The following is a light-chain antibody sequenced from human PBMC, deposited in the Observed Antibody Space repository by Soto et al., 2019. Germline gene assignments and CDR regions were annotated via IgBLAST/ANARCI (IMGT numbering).Light chain of an antibody. Sequence: QSALTQPASVSGSPGQSITISCTGTSSDVGGYDHVSWYQQLPGKAPKLMIYDVNNRPSGVSNRFSGSKSGNTASLTISGLQAEDEADYYCSSYTGTSTFVFGGGTKVTV. CDR2: DVN. V-gene: IGLV2-14*01. CDR3: SSYTGTSTFV. CDR1: SSDVGGYDH. J-gene: IGLJ1*01.